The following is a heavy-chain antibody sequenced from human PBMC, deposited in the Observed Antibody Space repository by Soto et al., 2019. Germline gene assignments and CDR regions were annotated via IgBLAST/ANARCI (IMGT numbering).Heavy chain of an antibody. Sequence: GASVKVSCKASGGTFSSYAISWVRQAPGQGLEWMGGIIPIFGTANYAQKFQGRVTITADESTSTAYMELSSLRSEDTAVYYCASTEXITMVRGVRFYYYGMDVWGQGTTGTVSS. CDR2: IIPIFGTA. J-gene: IGHJ6*02. CDR1: GGTFSSYA. CDR3: ASTEXITMVRGVRFYYYGMDV. D-gene: IGHD3-10*01. V-gene: IGHV1-69*13.